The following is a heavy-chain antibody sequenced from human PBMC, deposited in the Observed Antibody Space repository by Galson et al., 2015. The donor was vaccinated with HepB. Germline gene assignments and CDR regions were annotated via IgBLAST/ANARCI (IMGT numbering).Heavy chain of an antibody. J-gene: IGHJ4*02. CDR1: GDSVSSNSAA. CDR3: VRVRTGTSCYDF. D-gene: IGHD1-1*01. CDR2: TYYRSKWYN. Sequence: CAISGDSVSSNSAAWNWIRQSPSRGLEWLGRTYYRSKWYNDYAVSVKSRTTISTDTSKNQYSLRLNFVTAADTAVYYCVRVRTGTSCYDFWGQGTLVTVSS. V-gene: IGHV6-1*01.